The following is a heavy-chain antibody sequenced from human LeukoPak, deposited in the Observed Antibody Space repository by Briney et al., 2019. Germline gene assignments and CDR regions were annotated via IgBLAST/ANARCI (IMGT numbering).Heavy chain of an antibody. CDR3: ARGQYQLLGNPFDY. V-gene: IGHV1-2*02. CDR2: LNPNSGGT. D-gene: IGHD2-2*01. J-gene: IGHJ4*02. Sequence: ASVKVSCKASGYTFTDYYMHWVRQAPGQGLEWMGWLNPNSGGTNYAQKFQGRVTMTRDTSISTAYMELSRLRSDDTAVYYCARGQYQLLGNPFDYWGQGTLVSVSS. CDR1: GYTFTDYY.